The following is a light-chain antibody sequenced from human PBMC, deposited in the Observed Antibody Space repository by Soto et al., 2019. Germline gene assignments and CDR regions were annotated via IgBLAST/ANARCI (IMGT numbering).Light chain of an antibody. Sequence: PQSPATLSLSPGERANLCRASQSVSSSYLAWYQQNPGQAPRLLIYGASSRATGIPDRFSGSGSGTDFTLTSSRLEPEDFAVYYCQQYGSSPWTFGQGTKVDIK. CDR2: GAS. CDR1: QSVSSSY. CDR3: QQYGSSPWT. J-gene: IGKJ1*01. V-gene: IGKV3-20*01.